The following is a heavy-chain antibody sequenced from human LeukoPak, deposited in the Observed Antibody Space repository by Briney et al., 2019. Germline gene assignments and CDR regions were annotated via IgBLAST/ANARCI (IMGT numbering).Heavy chain of an antibody. D-gene: IGHD3-10*01. CDR2: ISYDGSNK. CDR3: ACLWSPLDY. J-gene: IGHJ4*02. V-gene: IGHV3-30*03. CDR1: GFTFSSYG. Sequence: PGGSLRLSCAASGFTFSSYGMHWVRQAPGKGLEWVAVISYDGSNKYYADSVKGRFTISRDNSKNTLYLQMNSLRSEDTAVYYCACLWSPLDYWGQGTLVTVSS.